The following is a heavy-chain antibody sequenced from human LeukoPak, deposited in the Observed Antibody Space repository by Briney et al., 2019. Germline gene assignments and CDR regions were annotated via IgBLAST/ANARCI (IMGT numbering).Heavy chain of an antibody. D-gene: IGHD2-15*01. Sequence: GGSLRLSCAASVFTFSSYAMHWVRQAPGKGLEWVAVISYDGSNKYYADSVKGRFTISRDNSKNTLYLQMNSLRAEDTAVYYCAREGYVYYYGMDVWGQGTTVTVSS. V-gene: IGHV3-30-3*01. CDR3: AREGYVYYYGMDV. CDR2: ISYDGSNK. J-gene: IGHJ6*02. CDR1: VFTFSSYA.